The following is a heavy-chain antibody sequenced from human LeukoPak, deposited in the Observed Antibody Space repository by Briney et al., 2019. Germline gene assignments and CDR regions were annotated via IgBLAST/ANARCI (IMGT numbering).Heavy chain of an antibody. CDR1: GFTFGSHG. V-gene: IGHV3-30-3*01. CDR2: MSYDGSTE. J-gene: IGHJ4*02. Sequence: GGSLRLSCAASGFTFGSHGLHWVRQAPGKGLEWVAFMSYDGSTEYYADSVKGRFTISRDNSENTLYLQMNSLKAADTAVYYCTREPLFWGQGTLVTVSS. CDR3: TREPLF. D-gene: IGHD1-14*01.